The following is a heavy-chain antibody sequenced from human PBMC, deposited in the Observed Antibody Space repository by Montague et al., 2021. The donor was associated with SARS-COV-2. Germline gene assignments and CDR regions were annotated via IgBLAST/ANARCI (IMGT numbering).Heavy chain of an antibody. CDR2: IYHNGST. CDR1: GGSISSHY. D-gene: IGHD4-23*01. CDR3: ARGGGNSAVYYNYTLDV. J-gene: IGHJ6*02. Sequence: SETLSLTCTVSGGSISSHYWTWVRQPPGKGLESIGYIYHNGSTKYNPSLKSRVTISVDTSKNQFSLKLSSVSVADTAVYYCARGGGNSAVYYNYTLDVWGQGTTVAVFS. V-gene: IGHV4-59*11.